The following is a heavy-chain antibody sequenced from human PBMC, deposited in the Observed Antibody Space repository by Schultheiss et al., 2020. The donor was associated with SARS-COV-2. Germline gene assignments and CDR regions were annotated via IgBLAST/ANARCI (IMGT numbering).Heavy chain of an antibody. Sequence: SETLSLICAVYGGSISSGGYYWSWIRQHPGKGLEWIGYIYYSGSTKYNPSLKSRVTISADTSKNQFSLKLSSVTAADTVVYYCAREVSRGTINYGDYTGSSDWYFDLWGRGTLVTVSS. CDR3: AREVSRGTINYGDYTGSSDWYFDL. CDR1: GGSISSGGYY. D-gene: IGHD4-17*01. J-gene: IGHJ2*01. CDR2: IYYSGST. V-gene: IGHV4-61*08.